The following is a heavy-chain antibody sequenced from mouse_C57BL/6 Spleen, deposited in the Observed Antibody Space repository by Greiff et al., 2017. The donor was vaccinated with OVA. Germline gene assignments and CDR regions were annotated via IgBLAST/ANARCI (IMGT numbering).Heavy chain of an antibody. CDR3: ARISRNYY. CDR2: IYPSDSET. Sequence: VKLMESGPELVRPGSSVKLSCKASGYTFTSYWMDWVKQRPGQGLEWIGNIYPSDSETHYNQKFKDKATLTVDKSSSTAYMQLSSLTSEDSAVYYCARISRNYYWGQGTTLTVSS. J-gene: IGHJ2*01. V-gene: IGHV1-61*01. CDR1: GYTFTSYW. D-gene: IGHD2-1*01.